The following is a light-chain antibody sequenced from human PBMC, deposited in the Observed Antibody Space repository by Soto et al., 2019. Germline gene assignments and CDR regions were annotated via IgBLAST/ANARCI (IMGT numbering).Light chain of an antibody. CDR3: QQYGRSPT. Sequence: EVVLTQSSVTLSLSPGERATLSCRASQSVTTYLAWYQQKPGQAPRLLIYDASTRATGIPDRFRGTGSGTDFTLTISRLEPEDFAVYYCQQYGRSPTFGPGTKVDIK. CDR1: QSVTTY. J-gene: IGKJ3*01. V-gene: IGKV3-20*01. CDR2: DAS.